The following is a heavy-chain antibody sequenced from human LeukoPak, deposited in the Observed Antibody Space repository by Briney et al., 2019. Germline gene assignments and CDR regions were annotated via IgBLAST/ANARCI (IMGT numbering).Heavy chain of an antibody. V-gene: IGHV4-31*11. Sequence: SETLSLTCAVSGASISSHDYYWSWIRHHPGKGLEWVGYIHHNGLTYFNPSLQGRISLSVDTYNNQVSLKLNSVTAADTAVYYCATKPDTLYYFDYWGRGTLVTVSS. CDR1: GASISSHDYY. CDR3: ATKPDTLYYFDY. CDR2: IHHNGLT. J-gene: IGHJ4*02. D-gene: IGHD1-14*01.